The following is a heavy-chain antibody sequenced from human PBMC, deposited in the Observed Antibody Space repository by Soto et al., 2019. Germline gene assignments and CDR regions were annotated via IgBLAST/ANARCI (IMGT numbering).Heavy chain of an antibody. CDR3: VRHFDY. CDR2: TNPSSGST. V-gene: IGHV1-46*04. CDR1: GYTFTSLY. Sequence: GASVKVSCKTSGYTFTSLYLHWVRQAPGQGLEWMGITNPSSGSTYYADSVKGRFTISRDNSWNTLYLQMSSLRAEDTAVYYCVRHFDYWGQGTLVTVSS. J-gene: IGHJ4*02.